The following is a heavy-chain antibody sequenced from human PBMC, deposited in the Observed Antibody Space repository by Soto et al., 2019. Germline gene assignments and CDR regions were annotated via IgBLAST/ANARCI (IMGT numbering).Heavy chain of an antibody. J-gene: IGHJ5*02. CDR1: GFTFGSYA. CDR3: AKDRYNWNDGGWFDP. V-gene: IGHV3-23*01. Sequence: EVQLLESGGGLVQPGGSLRLSGPASGFTFGSYAMSWFRQAPGKGLEWVSAISGGGGSTYYAASVKGRFTISRDNSKNTLYLQMNSLRAEDTAVYYCAKDRYNWNDGGWFDPWGQGTLVTVSS. D-gene: IGHD1-1*01. CDR2: ISGGGGST.